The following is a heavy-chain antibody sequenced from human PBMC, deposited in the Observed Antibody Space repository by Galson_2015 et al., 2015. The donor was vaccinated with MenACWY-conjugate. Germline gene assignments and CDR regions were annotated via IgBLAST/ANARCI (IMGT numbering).Heavy chain of an antibody. J-gene: IGHJ6*02. CDR3: TTGDGYNLRHRSASRSYSNGMDV. CDR2: TYFRFKWFN. V-gene: IGHV6-1*01. Sequence: CAISGDSVSSNSAAWNWIRQSPSRGLEWLGRTYFRFKWFNDYAESVKSRITIEADTSKNQFSLHLNSVTPDDTAVYYCTTGDGYNLRHRSASRSYSNGMDVWGQGTTVTVSS. D-gene: IGHD5-24*01. CDR1: GDSVSSNSAA.